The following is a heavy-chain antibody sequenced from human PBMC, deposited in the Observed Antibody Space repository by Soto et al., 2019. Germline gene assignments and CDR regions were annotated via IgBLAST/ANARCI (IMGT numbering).Heavy chain of an antibody. CDR3: TTDYCGGDCYRFHYYGMDV. CDR2: IKSKTDGGTT. CDR1: GFTFSNAW. V-gene: IGHV3-15*07. D-gene: IGHD2-21*02. Sequence: GGSLRLSCAASGFTFSNAWMNWVRQAPGKGLEWVGRIKSKTDGGTTDYAAPVKGRFTISRDDSKNTLCLQMNSLKTEDTAVYYCTTDYCGGDCYRFHYYGMDVWGQGTTVTVS. J-gene: IGHJ6*02.